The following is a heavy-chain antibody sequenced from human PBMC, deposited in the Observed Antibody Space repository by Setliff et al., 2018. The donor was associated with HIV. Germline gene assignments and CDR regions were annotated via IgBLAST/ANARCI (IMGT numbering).Heavy chain of an antibody. V-gene: IGHV3-48*03. J-gene: IGHJ4*02. Sequence: GGSLRLSCVASGFTFSNYEMHWVRQAPGKGLEWVSYMTNSGNSKYYADSVKGRFTSSRDNAKNSLYLQMNSLRAEDTAFYYCARGRVPGNYWGQGTLVTVSS. D-gene: IGHD2-2*01. CDR3: ARGRVPGNY. CDR1: GFTFSNYE. CDR2: MTNSGNSK.